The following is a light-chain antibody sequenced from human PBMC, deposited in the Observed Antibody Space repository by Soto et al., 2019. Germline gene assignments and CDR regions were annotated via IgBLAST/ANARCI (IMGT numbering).Light chain of an antibody. J-gene: IGLJ3*02. V-gene: IGLV2-14*01. Sequence: QSALTQPASVSGSPGQSITISCTGTSSDVGGYNYVSWYQQHPGKAPKLMIYEVSNRPSGVSNRFSGSKSGNTASLTISGLQAEHEADYYCSSYTSSSPHWVFGGGTKVTVL. CDR1: SSDVGGYNY. CDR3: SSYTSSSPHWV. CDR2: EVS.